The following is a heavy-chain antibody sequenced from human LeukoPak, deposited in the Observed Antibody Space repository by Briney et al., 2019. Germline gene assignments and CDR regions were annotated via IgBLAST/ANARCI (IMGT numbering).Heavy chain of an antibody. CDR3: AKGDCSGGSCYPLPSWFDP. CDR1: GFIFSNYA. CDR2: FSGSGGST. V-gene: IGHV3-23*01. D-gene: IGHD2-15*01. Sequence: GGSLRLSCAASGFIFSNYAMSWVRQAPGKGLQWVSAFSGSGGSTYYADSVKGRFTISRDNSKNTLYLQMNSLRAEDTAVYYCAKGDCSGGSCYPLPSWFDPWGQGTLVTVSS. J-gene: IGHJ5*02.